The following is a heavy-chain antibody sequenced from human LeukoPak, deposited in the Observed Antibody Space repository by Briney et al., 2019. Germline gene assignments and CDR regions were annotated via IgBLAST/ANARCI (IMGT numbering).Heavy chain of an antibody. J-gene: IGHJ5*02. D-gene: IGHD6-6*01. V-gene: IGHV1-2*02. CDR1: GYTFTGYY. Sequence: ASVKVSCKASGYTFTGYYMHWVRQAPGQGLEWMGWINPNSGGTNYAQKFQGRVTMTRDTSIGTAYMELSRLRSDDTAVYYCARSRRYSSSGKFNWFDPWGQGTLVTVSS. CDR2: INPNSGGT. CDR3: ARSRRYSSSGKFNWFDP.